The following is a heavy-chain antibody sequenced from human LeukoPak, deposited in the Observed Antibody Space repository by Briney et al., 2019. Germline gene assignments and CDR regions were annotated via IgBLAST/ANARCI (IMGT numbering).Heavy chain of an antibody. J-gene: IGHJ3*02. V-gene: IGHV1-46*01. CDR1: GYTFTSYY. D-gene: IGHD6-13*01. CDR2: INPSGGST. CDR3: SAAGTFAFDI. Sequence: ASVKVSCKASGYTFTSYYMHWVRQAPGQGLEWMGIINPSGGSTSYAQKFQGRVTMTRDTSTSTVYMELSSLRSEDTAVCYCSAAGTFAFDIWGQGTMVTVSS.